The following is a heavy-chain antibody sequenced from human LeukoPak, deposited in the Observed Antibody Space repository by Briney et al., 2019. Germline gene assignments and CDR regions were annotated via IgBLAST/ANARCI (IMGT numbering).Heavy chain of an antibody. CDR2: IYHSGTT. J-gene: IGHJ6*03. CDR3: ARERYGVWEGYYYMDV. D-gene: IGHD3-10*01. V-gene: IGHV4-38-2*02. CDR1: SYSINSDYY. Sequence: SETLSLTCTVSSYSINSDYYWGWFRQPPGKGLEWIGGIYHSGTTYYNPSLKSRVTISVDTSKNQFSLKLSSVTAADTAVYYCARERYGVWEGYYYMDVWGKGTTVTISS.